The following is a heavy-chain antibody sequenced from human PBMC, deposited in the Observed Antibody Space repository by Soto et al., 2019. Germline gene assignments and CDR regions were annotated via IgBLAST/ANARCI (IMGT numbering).Heavy chain of an antibody. J-gene: IGHJ4*02. CDR3: ARAPITMVRGAFDY. CDR2: IYHSGST. Sequence: GTLSLTCAVSSGSISSSNWWSWVRQPPGKGLEWIGEIYHSGSTNYNPSLKSRVTISVDKSKNQFSLKLSSVTAADTAVYYCARAPITMVRGAFDYWGQGTLVTVSS. CDR1: SGSISSSNW. D-gene: IGHD3-10*01. V-gene: IGHV4-4*02.